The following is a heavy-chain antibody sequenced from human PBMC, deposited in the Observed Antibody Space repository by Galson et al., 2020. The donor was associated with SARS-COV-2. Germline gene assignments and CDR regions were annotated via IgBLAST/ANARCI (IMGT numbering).Heavy chain of an antibody. Sequence: SETLSLTCTVSGGSISSDSYYWSWIRQPAGKGLEWIGRIYTGVNTNYNPSLKSRVTISVDTSKNQFSLKLSSVTAADTAVYYCARESRWDLYFDHWGQGTLVTVSS. CDR1: GGSISSDSYY. V-gene: IGHV4-61*02. CDR2: IYTGVNT. D-gene: IGHD1-26*01. CDR3: ARESRWDLYFDH. J-gene: IGHJ4*02.